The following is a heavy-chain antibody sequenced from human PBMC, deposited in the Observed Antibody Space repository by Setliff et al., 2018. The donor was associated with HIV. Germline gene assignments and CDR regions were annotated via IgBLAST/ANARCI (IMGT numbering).Heavy chain of an antibody. D-gene: IGHD1-26*01. V-gene: IGHV1-69*10. J-gene: IGHJ3*02. Sequence: SVKVSCKASGGTSSSYAISWVRQAPGQGLEWMGGIIPILGIANYAQKFQGRVTITADESTSTAYMELSSLRSEDTAVYYCARAPGREAEARGGPDAFDIWGQGTMVTVSS. CDR3: ARAPGREAEARGGPDAFDI. CDR2: IIPILGIA. CDR1: GGTSSSYA.